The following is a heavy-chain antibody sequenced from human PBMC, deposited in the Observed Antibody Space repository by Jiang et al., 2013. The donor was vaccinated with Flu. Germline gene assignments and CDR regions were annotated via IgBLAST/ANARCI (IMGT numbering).Heavy chain of an antibody. CDR2: INHSGST. J-gene: IGHJ4*02. CDR3: ASKGEWVLGIDY. CDR1: GGSFSGYY. V-gene: IGHV4-34*01. D-gene: IGHD3-16*01. Sequence: LLKPSETLSLTCAVYGGSFSGYYWSWIRQPPGKGLEWIGEINHSGSTNYNPSLKSRVTISVDTSKNQFSLKLSSVTAADTAVYYCASKGEWVLGIDYWGQGTLVTVSS.